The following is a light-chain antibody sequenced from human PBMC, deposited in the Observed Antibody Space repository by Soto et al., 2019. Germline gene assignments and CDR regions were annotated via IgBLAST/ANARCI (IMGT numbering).Light chain of an antibody. CDR3: KQYHNYAT. CDR2: KAS. J-gene: IGKJ1*01. CDR1: QNINNW. Sequence: DIQMTQSPSTLSASVGDRVTITCRASQNINNWLAWYQQKPGEAPKLLIYKASNLAYGVPSRFSGRGSGTEYTLSVSTLQPDDSASYYGKQYHNYATFGKGTRVEIK. V-gene: IGKV1-5*03.